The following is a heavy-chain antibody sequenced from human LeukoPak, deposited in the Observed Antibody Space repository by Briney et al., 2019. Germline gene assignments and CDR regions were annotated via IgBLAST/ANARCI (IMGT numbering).Heavy chain of an antibody. CDR2: ISSNGGTT. Sequence: GGSLRLSCSASGFTFNSYAMHWVRQAPGKGLEYVSAISSNGGTTYHADSVKGRFTISRDNSHNTLYLQMSSLRDEDTAVYYCVKALSSTVTTKRKFDYWGQGTLVTVSS. D-gene: IGHD4-17*01. J-gene: IGHJ4*02. CDR1: GFTFNSYA. V-gene: IGHV3-64D*06. CDR3: VKALSSTVTTKRKFDY.